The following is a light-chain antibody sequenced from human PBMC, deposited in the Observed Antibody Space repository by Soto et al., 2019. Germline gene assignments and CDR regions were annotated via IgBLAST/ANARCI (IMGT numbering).Light chain of an antibody. CDR1: QGIISN. CDR3: QQYYDWPRT. Sequence: ETVMTQSPVTLSVSPGERVTLSCRASQGIISNLASYQQKRGQAPRVLIYGASTRATGVPDRFSGSGSGTEFTLTITSLQSEDSAIYYCQQYYDWPRTFGQGTNVEIK. J-gene: IGKJ1*01. V-gene: IGKV3-15*01. CDR2: GAS.